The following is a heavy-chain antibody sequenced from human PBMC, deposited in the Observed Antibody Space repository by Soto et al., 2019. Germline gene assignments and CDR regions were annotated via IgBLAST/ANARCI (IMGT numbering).Heavy chain of an antibody. CDR3: ARGGGYPRRYYYYYMDV. V-gene: IGHV4-39*07. CDR1: GGSVNSVSYF. Sequence: SETLSLTCSVSGGSVNSVSYFWCWIRQVPGKGLEWIGDINYSGSTNYNPSLKSRVTISVDTSKNQFSLKLSSVTAADTAVYYCARGGGYPRRYYYYYMDVWGKGTTVTVSS. J-gene: IGHJ6*03. CDR2: INYSGST. D-gene: IGHD5-12*01.